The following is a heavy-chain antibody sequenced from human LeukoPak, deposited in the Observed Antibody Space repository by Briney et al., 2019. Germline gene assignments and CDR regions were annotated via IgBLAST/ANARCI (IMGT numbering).Heavy chain of an antibody. CDR3: ARDKVVGATYFDY. CDR1: GFTFSSYG. V-gene: IGHV3-30*02. J-gene: IGHJ4*02. D-gene: IGHD1-26*01. CDR2: IRYDGSNK. Sequence: PGGSLRLSCAASGFTFSSYGMHWVRQAPGKGLEWVAFIRYDGSNKYYADSVKGRFTISRDNSKNTLYLQMNSLRVEDTAVYYCARDKVVGATYFDYWGQGALVTVSS.